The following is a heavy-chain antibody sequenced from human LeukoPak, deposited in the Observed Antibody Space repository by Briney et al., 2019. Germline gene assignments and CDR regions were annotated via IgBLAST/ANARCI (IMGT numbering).Heavy chain of an antibody. CDR1: GFTFGSYW. CDR2: IKQDGSEK. J-gene: IGHJ4*02. Sequence: PGGSLRLSCAASGFTFGSYWMSWVRQAPGKGLEWVANIKQDGSEKYYVDSVKGRFTISRDNTKNSLYLHMNSLRAEDTAVYYCARDRSRSSGWYGGEPIDYWGQGTLVTVSS. CDR3: ARDRSRSSGWYGGEPIDY. V-gene: IGHV3-7*01. D-gene: IGHD6-19*01.